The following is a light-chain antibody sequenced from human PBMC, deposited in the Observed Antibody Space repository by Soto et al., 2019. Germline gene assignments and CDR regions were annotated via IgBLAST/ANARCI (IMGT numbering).Light chain of an antibody. CDR3: SSYTTSSTHWV. CDR1: SSDVGGYNY. Sequence: VLTQPASVSGSPGQSITISCTGTSSDVGGYNYVSWYQQHPGKAPKLLIYEVSNRPSGVSNRFSGTKSGNTASLTISGLQAEDEADYYCSSYTTSSTHWVFGGGTKLTVL. V-gene: IGLV2-14*01. J-gene: IGLJ3*02. CDR2: EVS.